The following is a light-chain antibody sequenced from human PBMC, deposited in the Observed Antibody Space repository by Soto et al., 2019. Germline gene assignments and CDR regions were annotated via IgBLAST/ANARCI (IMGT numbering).Light chain of an antibody. V-gene: IGKV3-11*01. J-gene: IGKJ4*01. CDR3: QQRSNWPLT. Sequence: EIVLTQSPVTLSLSPGERATLSCRASQSVGSQLAWYQQKPGQAPRLLIYDASNRATGFPARFSGSGSGTDFTLTISXVEPEDFAVYYCQQRSNWPLTFGGGTKVDIK. CDR2: DAS. CDR1: QSVGSQ.